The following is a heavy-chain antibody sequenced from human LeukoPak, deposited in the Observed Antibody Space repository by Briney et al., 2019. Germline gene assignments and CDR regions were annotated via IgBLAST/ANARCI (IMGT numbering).Heavy chain of an antibody. J-gene: IGHJ4*02. CDR3: ARDDYGDIVVVPAAKLDY. CDR1: GFTFDDYA. Sequence: PGRSLRLSCAASGFTFDDYAMHWVRQAPGKGLEWVSGISWNSGSIGYADSVKGRFTISRDNAKNSLYLQMNSLRAEDTAVYYCARDDYGDIVVVPAAKLDYWGQGTLVSVSS. D-gene: IGHD2-2*01. V-gene: IGHV3-9*01. CDR2: ISWNSGSI.